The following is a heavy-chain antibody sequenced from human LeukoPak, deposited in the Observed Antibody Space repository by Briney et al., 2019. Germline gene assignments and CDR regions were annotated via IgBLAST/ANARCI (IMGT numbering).Heavy chain of an antibody. V-gene: IGHV4-38-2*02. CDR3: ARDRKGATGY. CDR2: IYHSGST. D-gene: IGHD1-26*01. J-gene: IGHJ4*02. Sequence: SETLSLTCTVSGYSISSGYYWGWIRQPPGKGLEWIGSIYHSGSTYYNPSLKSRVTISVDTSKNQFSLKLSSVTAAGTAVYYCARDRKGATGYWGQGTLVTVSS. CDR1: GYSISSGYY.